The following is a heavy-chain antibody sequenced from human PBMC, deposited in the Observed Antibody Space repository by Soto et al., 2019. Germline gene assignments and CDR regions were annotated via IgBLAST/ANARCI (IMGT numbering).Heavy chain of an antibody. Sequence: PGESLKISCKGSGYSFTSYWISWVRQMPGKGLEWMGRIDPSDSYTNYSPSFQGHVTISADKSISTAYLQWSSLKASDTAMYYCARHGVLYSSSPFYGYWGQGTLVTVSS. CDR1: GYSFTSYW. J-gene: IGHJ4*02. V-gene: IGHV5-10-1*01. CDR2: IDPSDSYT. D-gene: IGHD6-6*01. CDR3: ARHGVLYSSSPFYGY.